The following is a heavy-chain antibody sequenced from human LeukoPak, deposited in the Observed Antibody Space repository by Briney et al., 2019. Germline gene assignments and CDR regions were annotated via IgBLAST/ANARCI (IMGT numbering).Heavy chain of an antibody. J-gene: IGHJ4*02. CDR1: GFTFSSYE. V-gene: IGHV3-48*03. D-gene: IGHD6-13*01. CDR2: ISSSGSTI. CDR3: ARDPPSSAAQLDY. Sequence: GGSLRLSCAASGFTFSSYEMNWVRQAPGKGLEWVSYISSSGSTIYYAGSVKGRFTISRDNAKNSLYLQMNSLRAEDTAVYYCARDPPSSAAQLDYWGQGTLVTVSS.